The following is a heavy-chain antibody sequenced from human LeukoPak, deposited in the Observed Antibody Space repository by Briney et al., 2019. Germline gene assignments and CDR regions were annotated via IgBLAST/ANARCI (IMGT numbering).Heavy chain of an antibody. V-gene: IGHV1-8*03. J-gene: IGHJ3*02. D-gene: IGHD3-10*01. CDR3: ARVGYYGSGSYSSPDASDI. CDR2: INPNSGNT. CDR1: GYTFTGYY. Sequence: ASVKVSCKASGYTFTGYYMHWVRQAPGQGLEWMGWINPNSGNTGYAQKFQGRVTITRNTSISTAYMELRSLRSDDTAVYYCARVGYYGSGSYSSPDASDIWGQGTMVTVSS.